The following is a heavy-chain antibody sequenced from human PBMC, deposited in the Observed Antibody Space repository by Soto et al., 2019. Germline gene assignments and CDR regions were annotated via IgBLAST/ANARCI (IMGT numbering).Heavy chain of an antibody. D-gene: IGHD3-10*01. CDR1: GYTFTSYG. V-gene: IGHV1-18*04. CDR3: AKVRLSLFDY. CDR2: ISANNGDT. J-gene: IGHJ4*02. Sequence: QVQLVQSGAEVKNPGASVTVSCKASGYTFTSYGISWGRQAPGQGLEWMGWISANNGDTTYTQKLHGRVTMTTNTSTSPAYMDLSSLKSDDTAVYFCAKVRLSLFDYWGQGTLVTVSS.